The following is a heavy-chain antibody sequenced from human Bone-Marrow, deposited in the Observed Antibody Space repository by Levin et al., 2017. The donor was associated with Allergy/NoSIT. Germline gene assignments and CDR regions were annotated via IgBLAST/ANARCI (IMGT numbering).Heavy chain of an antibody. CDR3: AGDIVVVPAAISDAFDI. J-gene: IGHJ3*02. Sequence: NPSETLSLTCAVYGGSFSGYYWSWIRQPPGKGLEWIGEINHSGSTNYNPSLKSRVTISVDTSKNQFSLKLSSVTAADTAVYYCAGDIVVVPAAISDAFDIWGQGTMVTVSS. V-gene: IGHV4-34*01. CDR2: INHSGST. CDR1: GGSFSGYY. D-gene: IGHD2-2*01.